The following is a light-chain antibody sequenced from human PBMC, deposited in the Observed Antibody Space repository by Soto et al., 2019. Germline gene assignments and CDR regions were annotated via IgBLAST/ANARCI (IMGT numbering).Light chain of an antibody. CDR3: QHYGSALFT. V-gene: IGKV3-20*01. CDR1: QSFSSSY. Sequence: EIVLTQSPGTLSLSPGERATLSCRASQSFSSSYLASYQQKPGQAPRLLIYGASSRDTGIPDRFSASGSGTYFTLTISSLEPEDFAVYYCQHYGSALFTFGPGTKVDVK. CDR2: GAS. J-gene: IGKJ3*01.